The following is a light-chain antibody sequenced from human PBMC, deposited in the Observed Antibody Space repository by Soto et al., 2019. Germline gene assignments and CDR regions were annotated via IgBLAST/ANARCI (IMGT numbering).Light chain of an antibody. CDR3: QQYGSSPKT. CDR2: GAS. Sequence: EILLTHSPGTLSLSPGERATLSFSSSQSVSSSYLAWYQQKPGQASRLLIYGASSRATGIPDRFSGSGSGTDFTLTISRLEPEDFAVYYCQQYGSSPKTFGQGTKVDIK. CDR1: QSVSSSY. J-gene: IGKJ1*01. V-gene: IGKV3-20*01.